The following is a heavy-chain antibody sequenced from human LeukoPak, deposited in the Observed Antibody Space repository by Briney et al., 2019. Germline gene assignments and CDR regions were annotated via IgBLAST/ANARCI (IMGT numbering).Heavy chain of an antibody. Sequence: SVKVSCKASGGTFSSYAISWVRQAPGQGLEWMGGIIPIFGTANYAQKFQGRVTITADESTSTAYMELSSLRSEDTAVYYCARIPNFSGGSCLSVLTRAYGIDVWGQGTTVTVSS. D-gene: IGHD2-15*01. CDR2: IIPIFGTA. V-gene: IGHV1-69*13. CDR1: GGTFSSYA. J-gene: IGHJ6*02. CDR3: ARIPNFSGGSCLSVLTRAYGIDV.